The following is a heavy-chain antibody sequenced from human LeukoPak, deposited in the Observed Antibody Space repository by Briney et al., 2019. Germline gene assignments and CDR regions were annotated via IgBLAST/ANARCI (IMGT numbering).Heavy chain of an antibody. J-gene: IGHJ4*02. CDR3: AKTYGDYAGATLPDY. CDR1: GFTFSSYG. CDR2: ISYDGSNK. D-gene: IGHD4-17*01. V-gene: IGHV3-30*18. Sequence: PGGSLRLSCAASGFTFSSYGMHWVRQAPGKGLEWVAVISYDGSNKYYADSVKGRFTISRDNSKNALYLQMNSLRAEDTAVYYCAKTYGDYAGATLPDYWGQGTLVTVSS.